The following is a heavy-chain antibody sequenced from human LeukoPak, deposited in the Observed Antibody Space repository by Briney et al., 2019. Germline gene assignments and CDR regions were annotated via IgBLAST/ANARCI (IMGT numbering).Heavy chain of an antibody. CDR2: INHSGST. J-gene: IGHJ4*02. CDR1: GGSFSGYY. Sequence: PSETLSLTCAVYGGSFSGYYWSWIRQPPGKGLEWIGEINHSGSTNYNSSLKSRVTMSVDTSKNQFSLKLCSVTAADTAVYYCARAHLYYDSSGYVDYWGQGTLVTVSS. D-gene: IGHD3-22*01. CDR3: ARAHLYYDSSGYVDY. V-gene: IGHV4-34*01.